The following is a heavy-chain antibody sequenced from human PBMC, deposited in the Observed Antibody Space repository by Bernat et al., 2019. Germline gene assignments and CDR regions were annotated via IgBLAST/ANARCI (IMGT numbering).Heavy chain of an antibody. CDR3: AREYGDPNYYYYGMDV. Sequence: QVQLVQSGAEVKKPGASVKVSCKASGYTFTGYYMHWVRQAPGQGLGGMGWINPTSGGTNYAQKFQGWVTKTRDTSISTAYMGLSRLRSDDTAVYYCAREYGDPNYYYYGMDVWGQGTTVTVSS. D-gene: IGHD4-17*01. CDR1: GYTFTGYY. V-gene: IGHV1-2*04. J-gene: IGHJ6*02. CDR2: INPTSGGT.